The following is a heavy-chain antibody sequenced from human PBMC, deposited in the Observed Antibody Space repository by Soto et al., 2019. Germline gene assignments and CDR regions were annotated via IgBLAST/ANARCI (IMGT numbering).Heavy chain of an antibody. Sequence: GESLKISCKGSGYSFTSYWIGWVRQMPGKGLEWMGIIYPGDSDTRYSPSFQGQVTISADKSISTAYLQWSSLKASDTAMYYCARHLRYFDWPSQAPSNTLLPYYYYGMDVWGQGTTVTVSS. V-gene: IGHV5-51*01. CDR2: IYPGDSDT. CDR3: ARHLRYFDWPSQAPSNTLLPYYYYGMDV. CDR1: GYSFTSYW. J-gene: IGHJ6*02. D-gene: IGHD3-9*01.